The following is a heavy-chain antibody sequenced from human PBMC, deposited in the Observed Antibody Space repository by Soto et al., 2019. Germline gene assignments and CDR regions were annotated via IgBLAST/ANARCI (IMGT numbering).Heavy chain of an antibody. D-gene: IGHD3-10*01. CDR3: AKDRFRLLWFGEISNYFDS. J-gene: IGHJ4*02. V-gene: IGHV3-9*01. CDR1: GFTFDDYA. CDR2: ISYNSGSV. Sequence: GGSLRLSCAASGFTFDDYAMHWVRQAPGRGLEWVSAISYNSGSVGYAGSVEGRFTISRDNAKNSLYLYIDDLRPEDTALYYCAKDRFRLLWFGEISNYFDSWGQGTLVTVSS.